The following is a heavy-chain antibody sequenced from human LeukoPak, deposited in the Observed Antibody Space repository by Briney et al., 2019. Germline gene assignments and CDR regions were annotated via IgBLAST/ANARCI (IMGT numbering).Heavy chain of an antibody. Sequence: PGGSLRLSCAASGFTFSNYAMNWVRQAPGKGLEWVSVIYSGGSTYYADSVKGRFTISRDSSKNTLYLQMNTLRAEDTAVYYCARESSGYYFDYWGQGTLVTVSS. CDR2: IYSGGST. J-gene: IGHJ4*02. D-gene: IGHD6-25*01. V-gene: IGHV3-53*01. CDR1: GFTFSNYA. CDR3: ARESSGYYFDY.